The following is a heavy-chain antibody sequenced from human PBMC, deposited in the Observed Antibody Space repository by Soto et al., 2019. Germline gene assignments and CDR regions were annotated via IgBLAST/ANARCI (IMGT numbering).Heavy chain of an antibody. Sequence: QVQLVQSGAEVKKPGASVKVSCKPSGYTFTSYGISWVRLAPGQGPEWMGWISTYNGNTNYAQKFQGRVTMATDTSTSTAYMELRSLRSDDTAVYYCARDLIAAPGADYWGQGTLVTVSS. CDR3: ARDLIAAPGADY. D-gene: IGHD6-13*01. CDR2: ISTYNGNT. CDR1: GYTFTSYG. J-gene: IGHJ4*02. V-gene: IGHV1-18*01.